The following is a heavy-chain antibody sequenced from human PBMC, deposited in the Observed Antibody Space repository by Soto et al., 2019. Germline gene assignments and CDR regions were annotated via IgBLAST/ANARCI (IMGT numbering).Heavy chain of an antibody. CDR1: GFSFSVSP. V-gene: IGHV3-30-3*01. Sequence: GGSLRLSCAASGFSFSVSPMHWFRQAPCKGREWVSLISNDGTKKFYADSVKGRFSISRDNSKSTLYLQVDSLRPEDSAVYYCARDPKTSGGQNWAFNYFDSWGQGTLVTVSS. J-gene: IGHJ4*02. CDR2: ISNDGTKK. D-gene: IGHD7-27*01. CDR3: ARDPKTSGGQNWAFNYFDS.